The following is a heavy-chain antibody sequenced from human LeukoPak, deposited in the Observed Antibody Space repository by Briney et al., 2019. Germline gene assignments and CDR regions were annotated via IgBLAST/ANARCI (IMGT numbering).Heavy chain of an antibody. CDR1: GFTFSSYA. D-gene: IGHD2-2*01. CDR2: ISGGGGST. Sequence: GGSLRLSCAASGFTFSSYAMSWVRQAPGKGLEWVSAISGGGGSTYYADSVKGRFTISRDNSKNTLYLQMNSLRAEDTAVYYCAKDDAAAPGNNWFDPWGQGTLVTVSS. J-gene: IGHJ5*02. V-gene: IGHV3-23*01. CDR3: AKDDAAAPGNNWFDP.